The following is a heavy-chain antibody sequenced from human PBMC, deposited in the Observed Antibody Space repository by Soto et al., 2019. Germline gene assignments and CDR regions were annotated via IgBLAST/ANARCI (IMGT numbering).Heavy chain of an antibody. CDR3: ARNCLYSSSWYAYYYMDV. Sequence: GGSLRLSCAASGFTFSSDGMHWVRQAPGKGLEWVAVIWYDGSNKYYADSVKGRFTISRDNSKNTLYLQMNSLRVEDTAVYYCARNCLYSSSWYAYYYMDVWGKGTTVTISS. D-gene: IGHD6-13*01. V-gene: IGHV3-33*01. CDR1: GFTFSSDG. J-gene: IGHJ6*03. CDR2: IWYDGSNK.